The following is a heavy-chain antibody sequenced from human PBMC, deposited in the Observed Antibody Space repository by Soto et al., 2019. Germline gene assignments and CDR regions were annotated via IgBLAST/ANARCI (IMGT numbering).Heavy chain of an antibody. Sequence: TLSLTCAVSGGSIRSGGYSWSWIRQPPGKGLEWIGYIYHSGSTYYNPSLKSRVTISVDRSKNQFSLKLSSVTAADTAVYYCARGAPVDLDYWGQGTLVTVSS. V-gene: IGHV4-30-2*01. CDR1: GGSIRSGGYS. CDR3: ARGAPVDLDY. J-gene: IGHJ4*02. CDR2: IYHSGST.